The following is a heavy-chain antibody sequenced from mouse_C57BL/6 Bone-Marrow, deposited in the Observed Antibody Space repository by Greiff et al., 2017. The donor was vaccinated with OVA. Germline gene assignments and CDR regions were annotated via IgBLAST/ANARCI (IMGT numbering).Heavy chain of an antibody. J-gene: IGHJ3*01. Sequence: QVQLQQPGAELVKPGASVKMSCKASGYTFTSYWITWVKQRPGQGLEWIGDIYPGSGSTNYNEKFKSKATLTVDTSSSTAYMQLSSLTAEDSAVYYCARLIYYCQRGFAYWGQGTLVTVSA. CDR2: IYPGSGST. V-gene: IGHV1-55*01. CDR3: ARLIYYCQRGFAY. D-gene: IGHD2-1*01. CDR1: GYTFTSYW.